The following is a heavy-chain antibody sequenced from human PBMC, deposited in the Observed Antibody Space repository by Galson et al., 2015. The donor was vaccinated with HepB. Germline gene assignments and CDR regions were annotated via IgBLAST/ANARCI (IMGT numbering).Heavy chain of an antibody. Sequence: QSGAEVKRSGESLKISCEASGYSFIRYWIAWVRQMPGKGLEWMGTIYPGDSDTRYNPSFEGQVTISADKSISTAYLQWSSLKASDTAMYYCARRGGNSFDYWGQGTLVTVSS. D-gene: IGHD2-15*01. CDR1: GYSFIRYW. CDR3: ARRGGNSFDY. J-gene: IGHJ4*02. V-gene: IGHV5-51*01. CDR2: IYPGDSDT.